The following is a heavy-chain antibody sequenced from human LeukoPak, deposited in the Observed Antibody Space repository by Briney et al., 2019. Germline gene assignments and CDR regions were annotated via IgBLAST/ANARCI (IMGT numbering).Heavy chain of an antibody. V-gene: IGHV3-23*01. Sequence: PGGSLRLSCAASGFTFSSYAMSWVRQAPGKGLEWVSAISGSGGSTYYADSVKGRFTISRDNSKNTLYLQMNSLRAEDTAVYYCAKEYSSSWYAPDPFDYWGQGALVAVSS. J-gene: IGHJ4*02. CDR3: AKEYSSSWYAPDPFDY. CDR1: GFTFSSYA. CDR2: ISGSGGST. D-gene: IGHD6-13*01.